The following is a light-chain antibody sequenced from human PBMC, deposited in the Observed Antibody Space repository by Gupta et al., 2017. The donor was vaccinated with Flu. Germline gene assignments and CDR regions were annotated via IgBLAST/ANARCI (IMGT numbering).Light chain of an antibody. J-gene: IGKJ2*01. V-gene: IGKV3-15*01. CDR2: GAF. Sequence: EIVMTQSPATLSMSPGERATLSCNASQSVSSYLAWYQQNHGQAPRHLIYGAFTRAMGIPGRLSGSGAGPAFTLTISSLRSEDFAVYYRQYYNAGHPAYTFGQGTKLEIK. CDR1: QSVSSY. CDR3: QYYNAGHPAYT.